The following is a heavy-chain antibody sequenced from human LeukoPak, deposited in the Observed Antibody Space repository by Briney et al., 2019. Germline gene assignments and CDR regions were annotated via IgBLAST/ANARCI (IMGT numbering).Heavy chain of an antibody. V-gene: IGHV1-69*13. J-gene: IGHJ1*01. D-gene: IGHD3-22*01. CDR1: GGTFSSYA. CDR2: IIPIFGTA. Sequence: GASVTVSFTASGGTFSSYAISWVRQAPGQGLEWMGGIIPIFGTANYAQKFQGRVTITADESTSTAYMELRSLRSEDTAVYYCARDQVTMIPSYFQHWGQGTLVTVSS. CDR3: ARDQVTMIPSYFQH.